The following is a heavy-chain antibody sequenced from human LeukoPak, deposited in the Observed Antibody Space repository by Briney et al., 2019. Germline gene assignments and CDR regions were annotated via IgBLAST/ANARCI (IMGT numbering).Heavy chain of an antibody. D-gene: IGHD4-11*01. CDR2: IYTSGST. J-gene: IGHJ4*02. CDR1: GGSISSYY. CDR3: ARQGRGTVTTHFDY. Sequence: SETLSLTCTVSGGSISSYYWSWIRQPAGKGLEWIGRIYTSGSTNYNPSLKSRVTMSVDTSKNQFSLKLSSVTAADTAVYYCARQGRGTVTTHFDYWGQGTLVTVSS. V-gene: IGHV4-4*07.